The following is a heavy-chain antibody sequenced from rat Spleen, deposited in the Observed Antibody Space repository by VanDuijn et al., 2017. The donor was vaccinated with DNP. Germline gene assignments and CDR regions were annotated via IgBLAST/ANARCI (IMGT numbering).Heavy chain of an antibody. D-gene: IGHD4-3*01. V-gene: IGHV5-58*01. Sequence: EVQLVETGGGLVQPGRSLKLSCVASGFTFSSYWMYWIRQAPGKGLEWVAAISTGGGNTYYRDSVKGRFTISRDNAENTVYLQMNSLRSEDTATYYCTRGGTYYFDYWGQGVLVTVSS. CDR2: ISTGGGNT. CDR1: GFTFSSYW. CDR3: TRGGTYYFDY. J-gene: IGHJ2*01.